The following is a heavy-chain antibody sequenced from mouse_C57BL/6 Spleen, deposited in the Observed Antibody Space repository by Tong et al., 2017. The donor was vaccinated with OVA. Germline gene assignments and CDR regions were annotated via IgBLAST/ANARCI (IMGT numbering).Heavy chain of an antibody. CDR3: ARPWLLRGFAY. Sequence: EVQLQESGPELVKPGASVKISCKASGYSFTGYYMHWVKQSHVKSLEWIGRINPYNGATSYNQNFKDKASLTVDKSSSTAYMELHSLTSEDSAVYYCARPWLLRGFAYWGQGTLVTVSA. D-gene: IGHD2-3*01. CDR1: GYSFTGYY. V-gene: IGHV1-31*01. J-gene: IGHJ3*01. CDR2: INPYNGAT.